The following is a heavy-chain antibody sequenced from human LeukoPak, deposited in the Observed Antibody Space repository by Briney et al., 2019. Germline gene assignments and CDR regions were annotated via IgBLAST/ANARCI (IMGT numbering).Heavy chain of an antibody. J-gene: IGHJ4*02. CDR3: AREGIAVAGTFGY. CDR2: IIPIFGTA. D-gene: IGHD6-19*01. V-gene: IGHV1-69*01. Sequence: SVKVSCKASGGTFSSYAISWVRQAPGQGLEWMGGIIPIFGTANYAQKFQGRVTITADESTSTAYMELSSLSSEDTAVYYCAREGIAVAGTFGYWGQGTLVTVSS. CDR1: GGTFSSYA.